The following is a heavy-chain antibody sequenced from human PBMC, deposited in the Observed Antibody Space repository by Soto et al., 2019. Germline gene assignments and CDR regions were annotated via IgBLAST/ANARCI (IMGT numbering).Heavy chain of an antibody. CDR2: IHHSGST. CDR3: ARGVDSWSGYLF. CDR1: GGSFDGYY. D-gene: IGHD3-3*01. V-gene: IGHV4-34*01. J-gene: IGHJ4*02. Sequence: PSETLSLTCALYGGSFDGYYWSWIRQSPGKGLEWIGEIHHSGSTKYNPSLKSRVSLSVDTSTNQFSLKMTSMTAADRGVYYCARGVDSWSGYLFWGQGTPVTVSS.